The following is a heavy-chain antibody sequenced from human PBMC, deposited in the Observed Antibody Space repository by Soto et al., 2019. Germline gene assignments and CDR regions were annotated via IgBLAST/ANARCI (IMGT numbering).Heavy chain of an antibody. CDR1: GFTFXXXX. CDR3: ARDFSAWSGYFDY. Sequence: EVQLVESXXXXXQPGGSLRLSCAXSGFTFXXXXXXXVRQAPGXXXELVSYISSSGSTIYYADSVKGQFTISRDNAKNSLYLQMNSLRAEDTAVYYCARDFSAWSGYFDYWGQGTLVTVSS. D-gene: IGHD3-3*01. CDR2: ISSSGSTI. J-gene: IGHJ4*02. V-gene: IGHV3-48*03.